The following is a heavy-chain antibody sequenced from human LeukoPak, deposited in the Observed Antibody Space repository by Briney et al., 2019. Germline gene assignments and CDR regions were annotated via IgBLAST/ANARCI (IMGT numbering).Heavy chain of an antibody. CDR1: GGSIIYYY. V-gene: IGHV4-59*08. CDR3: VRHAATRHNYGMDV. D-gene: IGHD6-13*01. CDR2: IYHSGST. Sequence: SETLSLTCTVSGGSIIYYYWSWIRQPPGKGLEWIGHIYHSGSTNYNPSFKSRVTMSVDTSKNHFSLKVSSVTAADTAVYYCVRHAATRHNYGMDVWGQGTTVIVSS. J-gene: IGHJ6*02.